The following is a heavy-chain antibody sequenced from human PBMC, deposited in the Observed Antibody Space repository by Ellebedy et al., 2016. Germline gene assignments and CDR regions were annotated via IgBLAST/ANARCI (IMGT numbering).Heavy chain of an antibody. Sequence: GESLKISXAASGFTFSSYSMNWVRQAPGKGLEWVSSISSSSSYIYYADSVKGRFTISRDNAKNSLYLQMNSLRAEDTAVYYCWEWELENYWGQGTLVTVSS. CDR1: GFTFSSYS. CDR3: WEWELENY. CDR2: ISSSSSYI. J-gene: IGHJ4*02. V-gene: IGHV3-21*01. D-gene: IGHD1-26*01.